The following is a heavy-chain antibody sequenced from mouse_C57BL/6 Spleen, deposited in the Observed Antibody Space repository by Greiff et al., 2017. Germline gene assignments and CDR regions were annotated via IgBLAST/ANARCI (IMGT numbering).Heavy chain of an antibody. CDR2: IYPRSGNT. CDR3: AQANWDLRFAY. V-gene: IGHV1-81*01. Sequence: QVQLQQSGAELARPGASVKLSCKASGYTFTSYGISWVKQRTGQGLEWIGEIYPRSGNTYYNEKFKGKATLTADKSSSTAYMELRSLTSEDSAVYFCAQANWDLRFAYWGQGTLVTVSA. J-gene: IGHJ3*01. CDR1: GYTFTSYG. D-gene: IGHD4-1*01.